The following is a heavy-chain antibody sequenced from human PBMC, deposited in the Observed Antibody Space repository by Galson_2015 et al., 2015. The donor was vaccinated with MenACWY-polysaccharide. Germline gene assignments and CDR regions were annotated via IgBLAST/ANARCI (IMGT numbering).Heavy chain of an antibody. V-gene: IGHV3-7*01. J-gene: IGHJ4*02. Sequence: SLRLSCAAAGFTFSNFWMSWVRQAPGMGPEWVANINQDGREVYYVDSVKGRFAISRDNPKNSLYLQMNSLRPEDTAVYYCARYVTTGGQIRYFDYWGQGALVTVSS. CDR2: INQDGREV. CDR3: ARYVTTGGQIRYFDY. CDR1: GFTFSNFW. D-gene: IGHD3-22*01.